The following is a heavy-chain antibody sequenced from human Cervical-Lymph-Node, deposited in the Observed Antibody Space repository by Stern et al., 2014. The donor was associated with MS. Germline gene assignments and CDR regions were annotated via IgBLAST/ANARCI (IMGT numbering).Heavy chain of an antibody. D-gene: IGHD2-2*01. J-gene: IGHJ6*02. CDR1: GFSFSNYG. CDR3: ARDESPCSSTSCYSGYYGMDV. CDR2: TSYDGSNK. Sequence: QVQLVESGGGVVQPGRSLRLSCVASGFSFSNYGMHWVRQAPGKGLEWVAVTSYDGSNKDYTDSVKGRFTISRDNSKNTLYLQMNSLRVEDTAVYYCARDESPCSSTSCYSGYYGMDVWGQGTTVTVSS. V-gene: IGHV3-30*19.